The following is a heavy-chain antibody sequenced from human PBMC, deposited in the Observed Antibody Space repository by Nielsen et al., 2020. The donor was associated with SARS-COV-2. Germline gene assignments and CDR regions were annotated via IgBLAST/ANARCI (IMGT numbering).Heavy chain of an antibody. D-gene: IGHD1-26*01. CDR2: IKPDGSEK. V-gene: IGHV3-7*03. CDR3: AKDIRPVGGPIDY. J-gene: IGHJ4*02. CDR1: GFTFSSLW. Sequence: GGSLRLSCAASGFTFSSLWMSWVRQVPGKGLEWVADIKPDGSEKFYVDSVKGRFTISRDNAKNSMSLQMNSLRAEDTALYYCAKDIRPVGGPIDYWGQGTLVTVSS.